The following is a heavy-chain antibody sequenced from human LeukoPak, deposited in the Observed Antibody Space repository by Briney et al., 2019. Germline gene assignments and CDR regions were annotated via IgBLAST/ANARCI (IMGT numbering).Heavy chain of an antibody. D-gene: IGHD1-1*01. CDR2: ISSSGSTI. V-gene: IGHV3-48*03. CDR3: AREGQNWYYFDY. Sequence: GGSLRLSCAASGFTFSSYEMNWVRQAPGKGLEWVSYISSSGSTIYYADSVKGRFTISRDNAKNSLYLQMNSLRAEDTAVYYCAREGQNWYYFDYWGQGTLVTVSS. J-gene: IGHJ4*02. CDR1: GFTFSSYE.